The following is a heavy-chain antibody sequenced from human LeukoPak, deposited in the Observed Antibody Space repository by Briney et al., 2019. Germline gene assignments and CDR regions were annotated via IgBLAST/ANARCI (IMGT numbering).Heavy chain of an antibody. CDR2: ISSSSSYI. D-gene: IGHD2-2*01. Sequence: GGSLRLSCAASGFTFSSYSMNWVRQAPGKGLEWVSSISSSSSYINYADSVKGRFTVSRDNAKNSLNLQMNSLRAEDTAVYYCARDSKLYCSSTSCYIDVWGKGTTVTVSS. CDR1: GFTFSSYS. CDR3: ARDSKLYCSSTSCYIDV. V-gene: IGHV3-21*01. J-gene: IGHJ6*04.